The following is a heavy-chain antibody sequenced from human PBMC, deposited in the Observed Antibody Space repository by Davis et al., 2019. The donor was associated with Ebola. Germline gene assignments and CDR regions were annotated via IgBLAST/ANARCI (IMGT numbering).Heavy chain of an antibody. CDR1: GFTFSSYG. CDR3: AKGDRMDV. V-gene: IGHV3-30*18. Sequence: LSLTCAASGFTFSSYGMHWVRQAPGKGLEWVAVISYDGSNKYYADSVKGRFTISRDNSKNTLYLQMNSLRAEDTAVYYCAKGDRMDVWGKGTTVTVSS. J-gene: IGHJ6*04. CDR2: ISYDGSNK.